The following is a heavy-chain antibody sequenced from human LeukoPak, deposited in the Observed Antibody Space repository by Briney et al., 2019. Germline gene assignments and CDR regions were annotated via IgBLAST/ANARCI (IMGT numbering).Heavy chain of an antibody. CDR1: GYTFTSYG. CDR2: ISAYNGNT. Sequence: AASVKVSCKASGYTFTSYGISWVRQAPGQGLEWMGWISAYNGNTNYAQKLQGRVTMTTDTSTSTAYMGLRSLRSDDTAVYYCAIENYYDSSGYYRWGQGTLVTVSS. J-gene: IGHJ5*02. V-gene: IGHV1-18*01. D-gene: IGHD3-22*01. CDR3: AIENYYDSSGYYR.